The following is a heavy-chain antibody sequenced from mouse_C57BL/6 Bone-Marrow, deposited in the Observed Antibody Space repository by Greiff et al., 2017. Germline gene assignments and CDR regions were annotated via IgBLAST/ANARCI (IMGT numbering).Heavy chain of an antibody. V-gene: IGHV14-4*01. D-gene: IGHD1-1*01. Sequence: EVQLQQSGAELVRPGASVKLSCTASGFNIKDDYMHWVKQRPEQGLEWIGWIDPENGDTEYASKFQGKATITADTSSNTAYLQLSSLTSEDTAVYYCTIITTVVATRWYFDVWGSGTTVTVSS. CDR1: GFNIKDDY. CDR2: IDPENGDT. J-gene: IGHJ1*01. CDR3: TIITTVVATRWYFDV.